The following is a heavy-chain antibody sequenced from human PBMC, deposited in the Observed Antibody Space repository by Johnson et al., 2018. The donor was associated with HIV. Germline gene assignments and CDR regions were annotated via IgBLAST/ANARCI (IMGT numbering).Heavy chain of an antibody. CDR1: GFTFSSYA. V-gene: IGHV3-23*04. CDR3: ARESRYNFWSGCDAFDI. J-gene: IGHJ3*02. D-gene: IGHD3-3*01. Sequence: MQLVESGGGLVQPGGSLRLSCAASGFTFSSYAMSWVRQAPGKGLEWVSAISGSGGSTYYADSVKGRFTISRDNSKNTLYLQMNSLRAEDTAVYYCARESRYNFWSGCDAFDIWGQGTMVTVSS. CDR2: ISGSGGST.